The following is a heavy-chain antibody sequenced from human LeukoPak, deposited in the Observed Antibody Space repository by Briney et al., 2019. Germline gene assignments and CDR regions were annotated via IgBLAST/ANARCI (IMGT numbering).Heavy chain of an antibody. Sequence: PGRSLRLSCTASGFTFGDYAMSWFRQAPGKGLEWVGFIRSKAYGGTTEYAAPVKGRFTISRDDSKSIAYLQMNSLKTEDTAAYYCTRDQGYGYSYGYIFDYWGQGTLVTVSS. CDR1: GFTFGDYA. D-gene: IGHD5-18*01. V-gene: IGHV3-49*03. J-gene: IGHJ4*02. CDR3: TRDQGYGYSYGYIFDY. CDR2: IRSKAYGGTT.